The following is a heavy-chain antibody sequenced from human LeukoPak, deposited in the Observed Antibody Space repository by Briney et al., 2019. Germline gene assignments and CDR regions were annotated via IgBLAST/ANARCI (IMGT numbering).Heavy chain of an antibody. Sequence: PGGSLRLSCAASGFTFSSYSMNWVRQAPGKGLEGVSSISSSSSYIYYADSVKGRFTISRDNAKNSLYLQMNSLRAEDTAVYYCARDYYGSGSYYKGSGFLYWGQGTLVTVSS. D-gene: IGHD3-10*01. J-gene: IGHJ4*02. V-gene: IGHV3-21*01. CDR3: ARDYYGSGSYYKGSGFLY. CDR1: GFTFSSYS. CDR2: ISSSSSYI.